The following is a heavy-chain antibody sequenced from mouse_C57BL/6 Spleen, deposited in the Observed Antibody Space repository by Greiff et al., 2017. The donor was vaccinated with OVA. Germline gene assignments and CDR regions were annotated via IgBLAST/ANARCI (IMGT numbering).Heavy chain of an antibody. CDR2: IYPGGGYT. CDR3: ARLHYYYGSSYVGYFDY. D-gene: IGHD1-1*01. V-gene: IGHV1-63*01. CDR1: GYTFTNYW. J-gene: IGHJ2*01. Sequence: QVQLQQSGAELVRPGTSVKMSCKASGYTFTNYWIGWAKQRPGHGLEWIGDIYPGGGYTNYNEKFKGKATLTADKSSSTAYMQFSSLTSEDSAIYYCARLHYYYGSSYVGYFDYWGQGTTLTVSS.